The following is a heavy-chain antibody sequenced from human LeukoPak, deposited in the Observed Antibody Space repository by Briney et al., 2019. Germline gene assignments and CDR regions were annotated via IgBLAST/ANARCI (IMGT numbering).Heavy chain of an antibody. Sequence: ASVKVSCKASGYTFTGYYMHWVQQAPGQGLEWMGWINPNSGGTNYAQKFQGRVTMTRDTSISTAYTELSRLRSDDTAVYYCARRGIAVAAFDPWGQGTLVTVSS. D-gene: IGHD6-19*01. V-gene: IGHV1-2*02. CDR3: ARRGIAVAAFDP. J-gene: IGHJ5*02. CDR1: GYTFTGYY. CDR2: INPNSGGT.